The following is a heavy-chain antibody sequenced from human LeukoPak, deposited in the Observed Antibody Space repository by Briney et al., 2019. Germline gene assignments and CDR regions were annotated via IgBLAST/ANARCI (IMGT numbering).Heavy chain of an antibody. CDR2: ISSNGGST. D-gene: IGHD3-9*01. V-gene: IGHV3-64*04. CDR1: GFTFSSYA. Sequence: GGSLRLSCSASGFTFSSYAMHWVRQAPGKGLEYVSGISSNGGSTYYADSVKGRFTISRDNSKNTLYLQMNSLRAEDTAVYYCARGNTIIGMVHFDHWGQGTLVTVSS. CDR3: ARGNTIIGMVHFDH. J-gene: IGHJ4*02.